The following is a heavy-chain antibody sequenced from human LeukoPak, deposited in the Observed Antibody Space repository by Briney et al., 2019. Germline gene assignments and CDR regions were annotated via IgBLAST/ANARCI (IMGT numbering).Heavy chain of an antibody. V-gene: IGHV3-33*01. CDR3: ARDYDSSGLHDY. Sequence: PGGSLRLSCAASGFTFSSYGMHWVRQAPGKGLEWVAVIWYDGSNKYYADSVKGRFTISRDNSKNTLYLQMNSLRAEDTAVYYCARDYDSSGLHDYWGQGTLVTVSS. J-gene: IGHJ4*02. CDR2: IWYDGSNK. D-gene: IGHD6-19*01. CDR1: GFTFSSYG.